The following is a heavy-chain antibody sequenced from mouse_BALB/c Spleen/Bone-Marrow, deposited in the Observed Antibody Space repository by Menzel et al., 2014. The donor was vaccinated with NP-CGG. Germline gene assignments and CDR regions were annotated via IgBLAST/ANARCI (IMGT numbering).Heavy chain of an antibody. CDR2: INPDSSTI. V-gene: IGHV4-1*02. J-gene: IGHJ3*01. D-gene: IGHD4-1*01. CDR3: ARNWDVGFAY. Sequence: EVKLMESGGGLVQPGGSLKLSCAASGFDFSRYWMSWVRQAPGKGLEWIGGINPDSSTINYTPSLKDKFIISRDNAKNTLYLQMSKVRSEDTALYYCARNWDVGFAYWGQGTLVTVSA. CDR1: GFDFSRYW.